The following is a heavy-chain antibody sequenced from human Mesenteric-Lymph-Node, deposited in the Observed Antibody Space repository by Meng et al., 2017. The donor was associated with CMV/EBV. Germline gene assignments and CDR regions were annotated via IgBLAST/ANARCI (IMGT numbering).Heavy chain of an antibody. J-gene: IGHJ4*02. D-gene: IGHD1-26*01. V-gene: IGHV4-34*01. CDR1: SGCFSDYD. CDR2: ITRSGST. CDR3: ARDLYGVGATTGAYYY. Sequence: YSGCFSDYDDNWICQHPGKGLEYIGEITRSGSTNYNPSLKGRVTKSINMSRNHLSLKLSSSTAADTAVYYCARDLYGVGATTGAYYYWGQGTLVTVSS.